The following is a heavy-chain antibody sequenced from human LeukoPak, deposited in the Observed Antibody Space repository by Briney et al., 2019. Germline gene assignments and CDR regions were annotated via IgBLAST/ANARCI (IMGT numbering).Heavy chain of an antibody. V-gene: IGHV4-34*01. CDR1: GGSISGYY. CDR2: INHSGST. J-gene: IGHJ4*02. Sequence: SETLSLTCAVYGGSISGYYWSWIRQPPGNGLEWIGEINHSGSTNYNPSLKSRVTISVDTSKNQFSLKLSSVTAADTAVYYCARGNYDYVWGSYRRYYFDYWGQGTLVTVSS. D-gene: IGHD3-16*02. CDR3: ARGNYDYVWGSYRRYYFDY.